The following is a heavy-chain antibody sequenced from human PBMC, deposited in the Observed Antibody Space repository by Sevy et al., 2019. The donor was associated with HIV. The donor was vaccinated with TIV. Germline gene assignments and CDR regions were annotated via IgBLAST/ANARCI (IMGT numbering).Heavy chain of an antibody. D-gene: IGHD6-6*01. CDR2: ILYDGSKK. Sequence: GESLKISCAASGFTFSSYGMHWVRQAPGKGLEWVAVILYDGSKKYYADSVKGRFTISRDNSKNTFYLQMNSLTSEDTAVYYCARGLAALPGYYYGMDVWGQGTAVTVSS. V-gene: IGHV3-33*01. CDR3: ARGLAALPGYYYGMDV. J-gene: IGHJ6*02. CDR1: GFTFSSYG.